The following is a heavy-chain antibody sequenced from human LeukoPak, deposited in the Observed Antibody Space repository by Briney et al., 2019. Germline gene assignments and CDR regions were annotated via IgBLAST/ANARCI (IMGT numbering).Heavy chain of an antibody. J-gene: IGHJ6*03. CDR3: ARGLIAVAYYYYYMDV. CDR1: GFTFSSYW. Sequence: PGGSLRLSSAASGFTFSSYWMSWVRQAPGKGLEWVANIKQDGSEKYYVDSVKGRFTISRDNAKNSLYLQMNSLRAEDTAVYYCARGLIAVAYYYYYMDVWGKGTTVTISS. CDR2: IKQDGSEK. V-gene: IGHV3-7*01. D-gene: IGHD6-19*01.